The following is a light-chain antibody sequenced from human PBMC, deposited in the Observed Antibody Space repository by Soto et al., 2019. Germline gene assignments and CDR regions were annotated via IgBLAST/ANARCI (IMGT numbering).Light chain of an antibody. CDR1: SSDVGAYNY. V-gene: IGLV2-14*01. CDR2: DVN. Sequence: QSVLTQPASVSGSPGQSITISCTGTSSDVGAYNYVSWCQQHPGKAPKVIIYDVNNRPSGVSNRFSGSKSGNTASLTISGLQAEDEADYYCSSYTISNAWVFGGGTKLTVL. CDR3: SSYTISNAWV. J-gene: IGLJ3*02.